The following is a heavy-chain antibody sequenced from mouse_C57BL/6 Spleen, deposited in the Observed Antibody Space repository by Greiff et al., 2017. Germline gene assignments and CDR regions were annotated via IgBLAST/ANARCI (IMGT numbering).Heavy chain of an antibody. J-gene: IGHJ3*01. V-gene: IGHV1-26*01. Sequence: EVQLQQSGPELVKPGASVKISCKASGYTFTDYYMNWVKQSHGKSLEWIGDINPNNGGTSYNQKFKGKATLTVDKSSSTAYMALRSLTSEDSAVYYCARSGYYGSSPPAYWGQGTLVTVSA. CDR2: INPNNGGT. D-gene: IGHD1-1*01. CDR3: ARSGYYGSSPPAY. CDR1: GYTFTDYY.